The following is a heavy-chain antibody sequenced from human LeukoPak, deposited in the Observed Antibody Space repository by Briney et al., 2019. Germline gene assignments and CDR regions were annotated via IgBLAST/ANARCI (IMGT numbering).Heavy chain of an antibody. Sequence: GGSLRLSCAASGFTFSSYWMSWVRQAPGKGLEWVANIKQDGSEKYYVDSVKGRFTISRDNAKNSLYLQMNSLRAEDTAVYYCARDLSGVTGYTYGRGIDYWGQGTLVTVSS. CDR3: ARDLSGVTGYTYGRGIDY. CDR1: GFTFSSYW. CDR2: IKQDGSEK. D-gene: IGHD5-18*01. J-gene: IGHJ4*02. V-gene: IGHV3-7*01.